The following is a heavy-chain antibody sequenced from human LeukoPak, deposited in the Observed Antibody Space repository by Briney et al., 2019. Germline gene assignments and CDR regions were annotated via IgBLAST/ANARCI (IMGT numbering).Heavy chain of an antibody. CDR1: GGSFSGFY. J-gene: IGHJ6*02. CDR2: INHSGST. Sequence: SETLSLTCAVYGGSFSGFYWNWIRQPPGRGLEWIGEINHSGSTKYNSSLKSRVTISVDTSKNQVSLKLNSVTAADTAVYYCARGTRTTVTTYYGMDVWGQGTTVTVSS. V-gene: IGHV4-34*01. CDR3: ARGTRTTVTTYYGMDV. D-gene: IGHD4-17*01.